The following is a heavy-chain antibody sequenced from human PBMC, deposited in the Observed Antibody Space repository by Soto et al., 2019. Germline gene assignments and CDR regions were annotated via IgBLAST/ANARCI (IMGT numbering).Heavy chain of an antibody. CDR3: VTAVRGYNANGDL. V-gene: IGHV3-7*03. CDR2: IKADGTEK. Sequence: ESGGALVQPGGSLRLSCVGSGFTFSSYWMGWVRQTPGKGLEWVATIKADGTEKYYVDSVKGRFTFSRDNAKTSVYLEMNSLRAEDTAVYYCVTAVRGYNANGDLWGQGTTVTVSS. CDR1: GFTFSSYW. J-gene: IGHJ6*02. D-gene: IGHD5-12*01.